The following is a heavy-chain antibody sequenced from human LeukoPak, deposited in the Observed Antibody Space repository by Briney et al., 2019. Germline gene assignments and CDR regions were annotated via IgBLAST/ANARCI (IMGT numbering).Heavy chain of an antibody. D-gene: IGHD6-13*01. V-gene: IGHV1-3*01. J-gene: IGHJ6*03. CDR2: INAGNGNT. CDR3: ARQYSSSWTPYYYYYMDV. CDR1: GYTFTSYA. Sequence: ASVKVSCKASGYTFTSYAMHWVRQAPGQRLEWMGWINAGNGNTKYSQEFQGRVTITRDTSASTAYMELSRLRSDDTAVYYCARQYSSSWTPYYYYYMDVWGKGTTVTVPS.